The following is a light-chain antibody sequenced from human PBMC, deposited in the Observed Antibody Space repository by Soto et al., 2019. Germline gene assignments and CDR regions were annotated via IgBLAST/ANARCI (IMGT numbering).Light chain of an antibody. CDR2: INADGTH. CDR1: SGHNSYA. Sequence: VVTQSPSASASLGVSVYLTCTLSSGHNSYAIAWYQQQPQRGPRFLMYINADGTHKKGDGIPDRSSASSSGTVRYRTLSGLQSADEAYSYCQTWGTGIPVFGGGTKLTVL. J-gene: IGLJ2*01. V-gene: IGLV4-69*01. CDR3: QTWGTGIPV.